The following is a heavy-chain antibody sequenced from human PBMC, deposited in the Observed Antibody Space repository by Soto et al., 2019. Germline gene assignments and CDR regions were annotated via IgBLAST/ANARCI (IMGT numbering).Heavy chain of an antibody. V-gene: IGHV1-46*01. CDR2: INPSGGST. CDR1: GYTFTSYY. Sequence: QVQLVQSGAEVKKPGASVKVSCKASGYTFTSYYMHWVRQAPGQGLEWMGIINPSGGSTSYAQKFRGRVTMTRDTSTSTVYMELSSLRSEDTAVYYCARLYCSGGSCFMGFDYWGQGTLVTVSS. J-gene: IGHJ4*02. CDR3: ARLYCSGGSCFMGFDY. D-gene: IGHD2-15*01.